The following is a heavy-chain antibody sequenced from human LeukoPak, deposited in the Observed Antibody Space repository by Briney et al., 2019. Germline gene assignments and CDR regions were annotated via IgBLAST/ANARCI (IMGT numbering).Heavy chain of an antibody. Sequence: QTGGSLRLSCAASAFTFRNYAMHWVRQAPGKGLEYVSAISSNGDSTYYASSVKGRFTISRDNSKNTLYLQMNSLRAEDTAVYYCAKDRTPGEQQLFLFDYWGQGTLVTGSS. CDR3: AKDRTPGEQQLFLFDY. V-gene: IGHV3-64*01. D-gene: IGHD6-13*01. CDR1: AFTFRNYA. J-gene: IGHJ4*02. CDR2: ISSNGDST.